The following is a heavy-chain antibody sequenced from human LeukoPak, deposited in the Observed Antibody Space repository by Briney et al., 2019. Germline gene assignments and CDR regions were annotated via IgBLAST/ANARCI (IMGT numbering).Heavy chain of an antibody. V-gene: IGHV3-30-3*01. CDR3: ARDAKRREMAKGAFFDY. CDR2: ISYDGSNE. J-gene: IGHJ4*02. D-gene: IGHD5-24*01. CDR1: GFTFSSYA. Sequence: PGGSLRLSCAGSGFTFSSYAMHWVRQAPGKGLERVAVISYDGSNEYYADSVKGRFTISRDNSKNTLYLQMNSLRAEDTAVYYCARDAKRREMAKGAFFDYWGQGTLVTVSS.